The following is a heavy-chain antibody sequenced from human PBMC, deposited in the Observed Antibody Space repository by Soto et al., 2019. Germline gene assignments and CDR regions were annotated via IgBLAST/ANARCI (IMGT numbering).Heavy chain of an antibody. CDR2: IIPVIGVG. CDR3: AICRTGSNAFSSA. V-gene: IGHV1-69*04. D-gene: IGHD3-16*01. Sequence: SVKVSCKASGYTFTSYGITWLRQAPGQGLEWMGRIIPVIGVGTYAQKFQDRVTITADKSTTTVYMEVTSLTSEDTAAYYCAICRTGSNAFSSALGQGTQVTVSS. J-gene: IGHJ5*02. CDR1: GYTFTSYG.